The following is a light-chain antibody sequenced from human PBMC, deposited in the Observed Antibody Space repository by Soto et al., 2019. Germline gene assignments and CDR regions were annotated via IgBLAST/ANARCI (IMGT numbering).Light chain of an antibody. CDR3: QQYNNWLYT. CDR1: QSVSSN. J-gene: IGKJ2*01. CDR2: GAS. V-gene: IGKV3-15*01. Sequence: EIVMTQSPATLSVSPGERATLSCRASQSVSSNLAWYQQKPGQAPRLLIYGASTRATGIPARFSGSGSGTEFPLTIRSLQSEDFAVYYCQQYNNWLYTFGQGTKLEIK.